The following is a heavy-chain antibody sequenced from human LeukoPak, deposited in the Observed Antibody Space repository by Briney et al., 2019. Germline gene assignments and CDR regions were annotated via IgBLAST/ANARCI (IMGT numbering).Heavy chain of an antibody. CDR2: ISSSSSTI. CDR3: AKDLWDYDILTGYPSRGLGSYGMDV. CDR1: GFTFSSYS. J-gene: IGHJ6*02. V-gene: IGHV3-48*01. D-gene: IGHD3-9*01. Sequence: PGGSLRLSCAASGFTFSSYSMNWVRQAPGKGLEWVSYISSSSSTIYYADSVKGRFTISRDNSKNTLYLQMNSLRAEDTAVYYCAKDLWDYDILTGYPSRGLGSYGMDVWGQGTTVTVSS.